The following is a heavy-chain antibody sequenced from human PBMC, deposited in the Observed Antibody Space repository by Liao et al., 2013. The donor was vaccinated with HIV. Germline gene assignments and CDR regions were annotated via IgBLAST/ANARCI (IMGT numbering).Heavy chain of an antibody. CDR3: ARVGSVVRGDLAFDI. V-gene: IGHV4-61*02. CDR1: GGSISSGGYS. D-gene: IGHD3-10*01. J-gene: IGHJ3*02. Sequence: QVQLQESGSGLVKPSQTLSLTCAVSGGSISSGGYSWSWIRQPAGKGLEWIGRICTSETTNYNPSLKRRVTMSEDTSKNQFSLKLRGVTAADTALYYCARVGSVVRGDLAFDIWGQGTMVTVSS. CDR2: ICTSETT.